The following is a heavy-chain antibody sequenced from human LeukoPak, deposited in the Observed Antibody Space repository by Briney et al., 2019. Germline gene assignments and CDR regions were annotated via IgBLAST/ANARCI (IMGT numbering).Heavy chain of an antibody. Sequence: GGSLRLSCAASGFTVSSNYMSWVRQAPGKGLVWVSRINSDGSSTSYADSVKGRFTISRDNAKNTLYLQMNSLRAEDTAVYYCARENVGYDFWSGNYYFDYWGQGTLVTVSS. CDR1: GFTVSSNY. CDR3: ARENVGYDFWSGNYYFDY. CDR2: INSDGSST. J-gene: IGHJ4*02. V-gene: IGHV3-74*01. D-gene: IGHD3-3*01.